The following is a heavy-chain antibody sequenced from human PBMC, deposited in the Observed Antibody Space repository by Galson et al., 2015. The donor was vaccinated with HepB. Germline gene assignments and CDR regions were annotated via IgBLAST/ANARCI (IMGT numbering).Heavy chain of an antibody. D-gene: IGHD3-22*01. J-gene: IGHJ4*02. CDR2: IGSESYNYAT. V-gene: IGHV3-73*01. CDR1: GFTLSGSA. Sequence: SLRLSCAGSGFTLSGSAMHWVRQASGKGLEWVGRIGSESYNYATAYTASVKGRFTISRDDSKNTAFLQMNSLRTEDTAVYYCVRMEDLSGYSSCWGQGTLVTVSS. CDR3: VRMEDLSGYSSC.